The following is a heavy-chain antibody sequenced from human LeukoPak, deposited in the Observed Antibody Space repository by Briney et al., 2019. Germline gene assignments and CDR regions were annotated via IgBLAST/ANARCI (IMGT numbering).Heavy chain of an antibody. V-gene: IGHV4-34*01. D-gene: IGHD3-22*01. CDR3: ARHSQNYYDSSGYFY. Sequence: SETLSLTCAVYGGSFSGYYWSWIRQPPGKGLEWIGEINHSGSTYYNPSLKSRVTISVDTSKNQFSLKLSSVTAADTAVYYCARHSQNYYDSSGYFYWGQGTLVTVSS. CDR2: INHSGST. J-gene: IGHJ4*02. CDR1: GGSFSGYY.